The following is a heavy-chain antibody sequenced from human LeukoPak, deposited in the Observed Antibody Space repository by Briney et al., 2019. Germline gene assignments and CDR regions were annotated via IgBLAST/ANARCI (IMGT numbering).Heavy chain of an antibody. J-gene: IGHJ4*02. CDR1: GGSFSGYY. CDR2: INHSGST. CDR3: AGGRFLEWLRPFDY. D-gene: IGHD3-3*01. Sequence: SETLSLTCAVYGGSFSGYYWSWIRQPPGKGLEWIGEINHSGSTNYNPSLKSRVTISVDTPKNQFSLKLSSVTAADTAVYYCAGGRFLEWLRPFDYWGQGTLVTVSS. V-gene: IGHV4-34*01.